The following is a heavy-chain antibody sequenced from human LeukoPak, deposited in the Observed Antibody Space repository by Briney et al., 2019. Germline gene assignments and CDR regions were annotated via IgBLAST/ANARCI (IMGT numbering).Heavy chain of an antibody. J-gene: IGHJ6*02. V-gene: IGHV1-46*01. Sequence: ASVTVSCKASGYTFTSYYMHWVRQAPGQGLEGMGVINPSGGSTSYAQKFQGRVTMTRDTSTSTVYMELSSLRSEDTAVYYCAREILGEYYYYYYGMDVWGQGTTVTVSS. CDR2: INPSGGST. D-gene: IGHD1-26*01. CDR3: AREILGEYYYYYYGMDV. CDR1: GYTFTSYY.